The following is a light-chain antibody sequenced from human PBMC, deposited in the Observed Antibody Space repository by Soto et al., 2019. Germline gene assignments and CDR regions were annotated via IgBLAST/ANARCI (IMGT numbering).Light chain of an antibody. CDR3: SSYVGFNYDMI. CDR1: SSDIGAYNY. Sequence: QSVLTQPPSASGSPGQSVTISCSGTSSDIGAYNYVSWYQQHPGKAPKLMIYEVNRRPSGVPDRFSGSKYGNTASLTVSGLQAEDEADYYCSSYVGFNYDMIFGGGTKLTVL. CDR2: EVN. J-gene: IGLJ2*01. V-gene: IGLV2-8*01.